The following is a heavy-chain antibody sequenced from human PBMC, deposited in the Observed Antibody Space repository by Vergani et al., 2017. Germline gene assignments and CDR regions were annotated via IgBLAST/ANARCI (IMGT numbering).Heavy chain of an antibody. CDR2: ISYSSASI. CDR3: ANSVIAGNVGVAYFGMDV. V-gene: IGHV3-9*01. CDR1: GFTFHDHS. D-gene: IGHD2/OR15-2a*01. J-gene: IGHJ6*02. Sequence: EMQLVESGGGLVQPGRSLRLSCEGSGFTFHDHSLFWVRQAPGKGLEWVSGISYSSASIGYADSVKGRFTISRDYAKNSLYLQMNSLRPEDTAVYFCANSVIAGNVGVAYFGMDVWGRGTTVTVSS.